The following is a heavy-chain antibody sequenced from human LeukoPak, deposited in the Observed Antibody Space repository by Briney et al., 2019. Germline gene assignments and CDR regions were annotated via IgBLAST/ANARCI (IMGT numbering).Heavy chain of an antibody. CDR2: INAGNGNT. CDR1: GYTFTSYA. Sequence: ASVTVSCKASGYTFTSYAMHWVRQAPVQRLKWMGWINAGNGNTKYSQKFQGRVTITRDTSASTAYMELSSLRSEDTAVYYCALQPKGYFDYWGQGTLVTVSS. V-gene: IGHV1-3*01. CDR3: ALQPKGYFDY. J-gene: IGHJ4*02.